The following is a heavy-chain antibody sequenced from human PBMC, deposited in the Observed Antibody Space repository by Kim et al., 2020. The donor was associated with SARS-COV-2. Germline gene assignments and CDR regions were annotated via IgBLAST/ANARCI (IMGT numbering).Heavy chain of an antibody. Sequence: GGSLRLSCAASGFTFDDYGMSWVRQAPGKGLEWVSGINWNGGSTGYADSVKGRFTISRDNAKNSLYLQMNSLRAEDTALYYCARDSLYQKSEIRLFTMAYGMGVWGQGTTVTVSS. CDR1: GFTFDDYG. CDR2: INWNGGST. CDR3: ARDSLYQKSEIRLFTMAYGMGV. D-gene: IGHD3-10*01. V-gene: IGHV3-20*04. J-gene: IGHJ6*02.